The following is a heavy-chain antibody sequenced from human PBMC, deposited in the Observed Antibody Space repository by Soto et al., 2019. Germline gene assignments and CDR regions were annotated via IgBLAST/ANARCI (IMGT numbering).Heavy chain of an antibody. Sequence: SETLSLTCTVSGGSISSGGYYWSWIRQHPGKGLEWIGYIYYSGSTYYNPSLKSRVTISVATSKNQFSLKLSSVTAADTAVYYCARDRGCSSTSCLYGMDVWGQGTTVTVSS. CDR1: GGSISSGGYY. V-gene: IGHV4-31*03. CDR2: IYYSGST. D-gene: IGHD2-2*01. CDR3: ARDRGCSSTSCLYGMDV. J-gene: IGHJ6*02.